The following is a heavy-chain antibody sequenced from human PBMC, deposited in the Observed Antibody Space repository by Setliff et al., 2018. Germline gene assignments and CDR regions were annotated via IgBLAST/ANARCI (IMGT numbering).Heavy chain of an antibody. CDR3: ERLVRYCTTTSCQRTSGDDF. D-gene: IGHD2-2*01. Sequence: ASVKVSCKASGYTFSHSGITWVRQAPGQGLEWMGWISAYTGNTNYAPKLQGRVTMTTDTSTNTAYLDLRSLRSDDTAVYYCERLVRYCTTTSCQRTSGDDFWGQGTLVTVSS. V-gene: IGHV1-18*01. J-gene: IGHJ4*02. CDR1: GYTFSHSG. CDR2: ISAYTGNT.